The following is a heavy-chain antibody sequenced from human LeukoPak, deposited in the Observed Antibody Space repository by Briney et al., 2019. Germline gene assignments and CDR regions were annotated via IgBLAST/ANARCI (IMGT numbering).Heavy chain of an antibody. CDR2: INAGNGNT. CDR3: ARDLGYSGYDLDY. V-gene: IGHV1-3*01. D-gene: IGHD5-12*01. J-gene: IGHJ4*02. Sequence: GASVKVSCKASGYTFTSYAMHWVRQAPGQRLEWMGWINAGNGNTKYSQKFQGRVTITRDTSASTAYMELSSLRSEDTAVYYCARDLGYSGYDLDYWGQGTLVTVSS. CDR1: GYTFTSYA.